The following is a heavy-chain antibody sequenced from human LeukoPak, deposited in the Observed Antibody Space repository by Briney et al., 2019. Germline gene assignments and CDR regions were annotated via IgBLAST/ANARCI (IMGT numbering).Heavy chain of an antibody. CDR1: GYTFTGYY. Sequence: ASVKVSCKASGYTFTGYYMHWVRQAPGQGLEWMGWINPNSGGTNYAQKFQGRVTMTRDTSISTAYMELRRLKSDDTAVYYCARDFRVTTEYNWFDPWGQGTLVTVSP. D-gene: IGHD3-3*01. CDR2: INPNSGGT. CDR3: ARDFRVTTEYNWFDP. J-gene: IGHJ5*02. V-gene: IGHV1-2*02.